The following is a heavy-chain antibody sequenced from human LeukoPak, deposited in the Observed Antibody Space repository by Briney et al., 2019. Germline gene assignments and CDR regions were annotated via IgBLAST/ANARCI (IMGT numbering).Heavy chain of an antibody. CDR2: ISSSSSYI. CDR1: GFTFSSHW. D-gene: IGHD2-2*02. J-gene: IGHJ4*02. CDR3: ASGGYCSSTSCYRGSY. V-gene: IGHV3-21*01. Sequence: MSGGSLRLSCVASGFTFSSHWMHWVRQAPGKGLVWVSSISSSSSYIYYADSVKGRFTISRDNAKNSLYLQMNSLRAEDTAVYYCASGGYCSSTSCYRGSYWGQGTLVTVSS.